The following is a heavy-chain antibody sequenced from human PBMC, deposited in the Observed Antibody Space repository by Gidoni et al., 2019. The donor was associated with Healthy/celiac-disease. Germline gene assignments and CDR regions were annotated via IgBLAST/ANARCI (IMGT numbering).Heavy chain of an antibody. CDR3: AKEDPAAPRD. V-gene: IGHV3-30*18. CDR2: ISYDGSNK. J-gene: IGHJ4*02. Sequence: QVQLVESGGGVVLPGMSLRLSCAASGFTFSSYGMHWVRQAPGKGLEWGAVISYDGSNKYYADTVKGRFTISRDNSKNTRYLQMNSQRAEDTAVYYCAKEDPAAPRDWGQGTLVTVSS. D-gene: IGHD2-2*01. CDR1: GFTFSSYG.